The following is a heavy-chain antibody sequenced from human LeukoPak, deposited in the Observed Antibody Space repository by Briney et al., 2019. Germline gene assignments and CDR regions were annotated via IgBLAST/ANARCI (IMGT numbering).Heavy chain of an antibody. CDR2: IYHSGST. CDR3: ARALGIVVVPAANTQYNWFDP. D-gene: IGHD2-2*01. Sequence: PSETLSLTCAVSGYSISSGYYWGWIRQPPGKGLEWIGSIYHSGSTYYNPSLKSRVTISVDTSKNQFSLKLSSVTAADTAVYYCARALGIVVVPAANTQYNWFDPWGQGTLVTVSS. J-gene: IGHJ5*02. CDR1: GYSISSGYY. V-gene: IGHV4-38-2*01.